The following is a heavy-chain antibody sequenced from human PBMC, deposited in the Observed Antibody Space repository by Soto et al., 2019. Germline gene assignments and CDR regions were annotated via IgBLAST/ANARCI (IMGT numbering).Heavy chain of an antibody. J-gene: IGHJ4*02. V-gene: IGHV2-5*02. CDR2: IYWDDDK. D-gene: IGHD5-12*01. CDR1: GFSLSTTGVA. CDR3: AHSQRGPRDF. Sequence: QITLKESGPTLVRPTQTLTLTCTFSGFSLSTTGVAVTWIRQPPGEALEWLALIYWDDDKRYNSSLKSRLTITKDTSRDQVVLAMTNMDPMDTATYFCAHSQRGPRDFWGPGILVTVSS.